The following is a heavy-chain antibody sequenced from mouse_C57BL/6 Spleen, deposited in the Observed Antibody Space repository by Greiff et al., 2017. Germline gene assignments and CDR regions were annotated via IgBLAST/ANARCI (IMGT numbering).Heavy chain of an antibody. D-gene: IGHD2-4*01. J-gene: IGHJ2*01. CDR1: GFTFSNYW. Sequence: DVHLVESGGGLVQPGGSMKLSCVASGFTFSNYWMNWVRQSPEKGLEWVAQIRLKSDNYATHYAESVKGRFTISRDDSKSSVYLQMNNLRAEDTGIYYCTDSTMITRYYFDYWGQGTTLTVSS. CDR3: TDSTMITRYYFDY. CDR2: IRLKSDNYAT. V-gene: IGHV6-3*01.